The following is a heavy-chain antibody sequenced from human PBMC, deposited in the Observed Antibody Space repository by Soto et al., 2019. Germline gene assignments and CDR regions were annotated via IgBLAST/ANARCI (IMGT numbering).Heavy chain of an antibody. Sequence: QVQLVQSGAEVKKPGSSVKVSCKASGGTFSSYAISWVRQAPGQGLEWMVGIIPIFGTANYERKFQGRVTITADEATSTAYMALSSLRSEDTAVYYGARSVSPPRVLSVARYYFDYWGQGTLVTVSS. V-gene: IGHV1-69*01. CDR2: IIPIFGTA. J-gene: IGHJ4*02. CDR1: GGTFSSYA. CDR3: ARSVSPPRVLSVARYYFDY.